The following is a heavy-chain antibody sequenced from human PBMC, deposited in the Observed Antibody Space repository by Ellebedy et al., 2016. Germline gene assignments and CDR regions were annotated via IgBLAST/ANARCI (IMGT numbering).Heavy chain of an antibody. J-gene: IGHJ5*02. V-gene: IGHV3-30*03. CDR1: GFKFGDYG. CDR3: AGEWLDP. CDR2: ISSSGNTD. Sequence: GESLKISXAASGFKFGDYGMYWVRQAPGRGLEWVAVISSSGNTDYYAESVKGRFTISRDNAKNLLFLQMNSLRVEDTAVYHCAGEWLDPWGQGTLVTVSS.